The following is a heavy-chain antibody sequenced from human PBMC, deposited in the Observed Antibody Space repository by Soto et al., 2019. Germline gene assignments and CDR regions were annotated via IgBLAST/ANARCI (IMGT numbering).Heavy chain of an antibody. D-gene: IGHD5-12*01. J-gene: IGHJ4*02. CDR1: GFSFSSNW. CDR2: INSDGSSA. CDR3: ARDGYDYARVPDF. V-gene: IGHV3-74*01. Sequence: GGSLRLSGAASGFSFSSNWMHWVRQAPGKGLVWVSRINSDGSSAAYADSVKGRFTISRDNAKNTLFLQMNSLRAEDTAVYYCARDGYDYARVPDFWGPGILVTVSS.